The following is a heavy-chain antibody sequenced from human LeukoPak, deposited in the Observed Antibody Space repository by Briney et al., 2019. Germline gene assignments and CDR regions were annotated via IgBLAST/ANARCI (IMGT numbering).Heavy chain of an antibody. V-gene: IGHV3-7*01. J-gene: IGHJ3*02. CDR1: GFTFSSYW. CDR2: INQDGSEK. Sequence: GGSLRLSCAASGFTFSSYWMSWVRQPPGKGLEWVANINQDGSEKYYVDSVKGRFTISRDNAKNSLYLQMNSLRAEDTAVYYCARRGPRYYYYDSSGYLDAFDIWGQGTMVTVSS. D-gene: IGHD3-22*01. CDR3: ARRGPRYYYYDSSGYLDAFDI.